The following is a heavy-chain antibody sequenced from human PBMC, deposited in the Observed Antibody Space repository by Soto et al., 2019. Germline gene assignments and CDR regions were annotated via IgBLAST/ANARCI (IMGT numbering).Heavy chain of an antibody. CDR3: AREGRGKKAGYNGLVSLGY. V-gene: IGHV1-69*06. J-gene: IGHJ4*02. D-gene: IGHD2-2*02. CDR2: IIPIFNST. CDR1: GSRFSNYV. Sequence: SVKVSCKVSGSRFSNYVISWVRQAPGHGLEWLGRIIPIFNSTKYAQSFQGRVTITADKSTSTASLELSSLRSDDTAVYYCAREGRGKKAGYNGLVSLGYWGQGTLVTAPQ.